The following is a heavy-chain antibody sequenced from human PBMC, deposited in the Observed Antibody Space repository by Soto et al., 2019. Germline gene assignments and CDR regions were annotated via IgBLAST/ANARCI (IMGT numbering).Heavy chain of an antibody. CDR3: ARVPSPFDFYSGMDG. D-gene: IGHD2-21*01. CDR2: SFASGTT. J-gene: IGHJ6*02. CDR1: GESVRSGNTY. Sequence: SDTLSLTCALSGESVRSGNTYWRWFRQAPGKGLEWIGYSFASGTTYYNPSLKSRLTMSLDTSQNQFSLKLNSVTAAHTAVFFCARVPSPFDFYSGMDGWGQGPTVTVPS. V-gene: IGHV4-30-4*02.